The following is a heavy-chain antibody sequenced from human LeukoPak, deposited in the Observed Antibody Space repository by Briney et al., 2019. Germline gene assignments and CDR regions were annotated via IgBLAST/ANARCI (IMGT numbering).Heavy chain of an antibody. V-gene: IGHV1-24*01. CDR2: FDPEDGET. J-gene: IGHJ6*02. CDR1: GYTLTELS. D-gene: IGHD3-16*01. CDR3: ATVGRVREWPRGEYYYYGMDV. Sequence: PGASVKVSCKVSGYTLTELSMHWVRQAPGKGLEWMGGFDPEDGETIYAQKFQGRVTMTEDTSTDTAYMELSSLRSEDTAVYYCATVGRVREWPRGEYYYYGMDVWGQGTTVAVSS.